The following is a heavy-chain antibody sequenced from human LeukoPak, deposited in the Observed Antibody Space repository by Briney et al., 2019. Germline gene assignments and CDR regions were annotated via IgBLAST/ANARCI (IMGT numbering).Heavy chain of an antibody. V-gene: IGHV3-64*01. Sequence: PGGSLRLSCAASGFTFSSYAMHWVRQAPGKGLEYVSAISSNGGSTYYANSVKGRFTISRDNSKNTLYLQMGSLRAEDTAVYYCARLPYSGSYFDYWGQGTLVTVSS. CDR3: ARLPYSGSYFDY. CDR2: ISSNGGST. CDR1: GFTFSSYA. D-gene: IGHD1-26*01. J-gene: IGHJ4*02.